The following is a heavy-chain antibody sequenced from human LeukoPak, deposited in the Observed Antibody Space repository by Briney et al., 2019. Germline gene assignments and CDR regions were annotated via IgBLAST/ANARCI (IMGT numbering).Heavy chain of an antibody. CDR2: IFHRGRT. J-gene: IGHJ6*02. Sequence: SETLSVTCTVSNASVSSYYWSWIRQPPGKGLEWIGYIFHRGRTNYNPSLKSRITISMDTSKNQVSLKLNSVTAADTAVYYCARIYGDYVFYYAMDVWGQGTTVTVSS. V-gene: IGHV4-59*08. CDR1: NASVSSYY. D-gene: IGHD4-17*01. CDR3: ARIYGDYVFYYAMDV.